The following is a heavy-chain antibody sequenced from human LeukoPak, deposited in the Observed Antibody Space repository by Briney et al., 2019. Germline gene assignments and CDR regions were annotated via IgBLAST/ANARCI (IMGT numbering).Heavy chain of an antibody. V-gene: IGHV3-20*04. CDR3: ARGSTMVSDY. Sequence: GESLRLSCAASGFTFDDYGMCWVRQVAGQGLEWVSGIDWNGASTGYADSVKGRFTISRDNAKKSLYLQMNSLRAEDTALYYCARGSTMVSDYWGQGTLVTASS. CDR1: GFTFDDYG. CDR2: IDWNGAST. D-gene: IGHD3-10*01. J-gene: IGHJ4*02.